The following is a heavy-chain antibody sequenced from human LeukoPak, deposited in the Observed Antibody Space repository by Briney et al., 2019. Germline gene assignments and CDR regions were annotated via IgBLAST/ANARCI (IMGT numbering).Heavy chain of an antibody. CDR2: IIPIFGTA. V-gene: IGHV1-69*13. CDR1: GGTFSSYA. J-gene: IGHJ3*02. D-gene: IGHD1-26*01. CDR3: ARGVGHMKGDAFDI. Sequence: GASVTVSCKASGGTFSSYAISWVRQAPGQGLEWMGGIIPIFGTANYAQKFQGRVTITADESTSTAYMELSSLRSEDTAVYYCARGVGHMKGDAFDIWGQGTMVTVSS.